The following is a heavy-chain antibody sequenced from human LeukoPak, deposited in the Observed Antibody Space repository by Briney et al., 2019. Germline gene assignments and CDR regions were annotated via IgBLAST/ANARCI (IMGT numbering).Heavy chain of an antibody. CDR2: NSGSGGNT. Sequence: PGGSLRLSCAASGFTFVNYAMGWVRQPPGKGLEWVSANSGSGGNTYYADSVKGRFTISRDNSKNTVYLQMNSLRAEDTAVYYCAKRHNWNDGHFDYWGQGTLVSVSS. D-gene: IGHD1-1*01. V-gene: IGHV3-23*01. CDR1: GFTFVNYA. CDR3: AKRHNWNDGHFDY. J-gene: IGHJ4*02.